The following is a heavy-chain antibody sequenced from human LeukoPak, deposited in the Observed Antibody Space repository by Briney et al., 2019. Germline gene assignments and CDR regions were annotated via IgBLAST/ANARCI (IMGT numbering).Heavy chain of an antibody. CDR1: GGSSSHYY. J-gene: IGHJ3*02. Sequence: PSETLSLTCTVSGGSSSHYYWNWIRQPAGKGLEWIGRIYPSGTTDYNPSLKSRVTISEDRSKNQFSLKLSSVTAADTAVYYCAREVVVGYCSSTSCYTAFDIWGQGTMVTVSS. CDR2: IYPSGTT. V-gene: IGHV4-4*07. D-gene: IGHD2-2*02. CDR3: AREVVVGYCSSTSCYTAFDI.